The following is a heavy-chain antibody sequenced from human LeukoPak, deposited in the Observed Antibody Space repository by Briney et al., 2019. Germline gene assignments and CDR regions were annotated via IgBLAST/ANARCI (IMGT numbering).Heavy chain of an antibody. CDR2: ISNSGRTI. J-gene: IGHJ4*02. Sequence: GGSLRLSCAASGFTFSDYYMSWIRLAPGKGLEWVSYISNSGRTIYQVDSVKGRSTISRDNPKNTLYLQMNSLRAEDTAVYFCAKRGVVIRVILVGFHKEAYYFDSWGQGALVTVSS. D-gene: IGHD3-22*01. CDR3: AKRGVVIRVILVGFHKEAYYFDS. CDR1: GFTFSDYY. V-gene: IGHV3-11*01.